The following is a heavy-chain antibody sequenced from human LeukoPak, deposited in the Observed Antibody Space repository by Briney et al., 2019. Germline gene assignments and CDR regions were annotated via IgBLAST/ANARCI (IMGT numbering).Heavy chain of an antibody. CDR1: GFTFTSYA. Sequence: GGSLRLSCAASGFTFTSYAMHWVRKAPGKGLEWVTIISSDGSNKYYADSVKGRFTISRDKSKNTLFLQMNSLRAEDTAVYYCARDRGDFSFDPWGQGTLVTVSS. CDR2: ISSDGSNK. J-gene: IGHJ5*02. CDR3: ARDRGDFSFDP. V-gene: IGHV3-30*04. D-gene: IGHD3-3*01.